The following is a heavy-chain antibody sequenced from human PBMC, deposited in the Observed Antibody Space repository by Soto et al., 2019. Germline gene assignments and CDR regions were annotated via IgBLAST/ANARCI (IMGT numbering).Heavy chain of an antibody. V-gene: IGHV1-3*01. CDR3: ARGIATGQLDP. J-gene: IGHJ5*02. CDR2: INPDNGNT. D-gene: IGHD2-15*01. CDR1: GYTFTRYT. Sequence: GASVKVSCKASGYTFTRYTMNWVRQAPVQRLEWMGWINPDNGNTKYSQKFQCRVIITRDTCASTAYMDLSSMRSEDTAEYYCARGIATGQLDPWGQGTLVTVSS.